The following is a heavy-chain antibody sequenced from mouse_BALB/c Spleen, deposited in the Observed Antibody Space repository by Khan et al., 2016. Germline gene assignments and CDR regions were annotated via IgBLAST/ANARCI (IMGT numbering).Heavy chain of an antibody. CDR2: INPSTGYT. D-gene: IGHD2-4*01. V-gene: IGHV1-7*01. Sequence: VPLLQSGAELAKPGASVKMSCKASGYTFTSYWMHWVKQRPGQGLEWIGCINPSTGYTEYNQKFKDKATLTADKSSSTPYMQLSSLTSEDSAVYYCARVSTMIFAYWGQGTLVTVSA. CDR3: ARVSTMIFAY. CDR1: GYTFTSYW. J-gene: IGHJ3*01.